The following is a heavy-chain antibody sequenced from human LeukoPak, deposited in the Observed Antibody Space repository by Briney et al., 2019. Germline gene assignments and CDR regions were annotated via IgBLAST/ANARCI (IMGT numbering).Heavy chain of an antibody. CDR3: ARDPWAYYYYMDV. CDR1: GFTFSSYG. D-gene: IGHD7-27*01. CDR2: ISYDGSNK. J-gene: IGHJ6*03. Sequence: GGSLRLSCAASGFTFSSYGMHWVRQAPGKGLEWVAVISYDGSNKYYADSVKGRFTISRDNSKNTLYLQMNSLRAEDTAVYYCARDPWAYYYYMDVWGKGTTVTVSS. V-gene: IGHV3-30*03.